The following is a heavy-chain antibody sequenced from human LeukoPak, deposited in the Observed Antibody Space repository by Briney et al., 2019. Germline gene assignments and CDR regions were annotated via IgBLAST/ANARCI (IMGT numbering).Heavy chain of an antibody. CDR1: GGSISSGGSY. CDR2: IYYSGST. Sequence: SETLSLTCTVSGGSISSGGSYWSWIRQHPGKGLEWIGYIYYSGSTYYNPSLKSRVTISVDTSKNQFSLKLSSVTAADTAVYYWARHGGGTYYDFWSGSEEGNNWFDPWGQGTLVTVSS. D-gene: IGHD3-3*01. CDR3: ARHGGGTYYDFWSGSEEGNNWFDP. J-gene: IGHJ5*02. V-gene: IGHV4-31*03.